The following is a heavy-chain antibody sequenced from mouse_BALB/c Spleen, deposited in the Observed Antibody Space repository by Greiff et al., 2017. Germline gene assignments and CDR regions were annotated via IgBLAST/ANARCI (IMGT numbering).Heavy chain of an antibody. CDR1: GFDFSRYW. J-gene: IGHJ1*01. CDR3: ARRGPYWYFDV. V-gene: IGHV4-1*02. CDR2: INPDSSTI. Sequence: EVMLVESGGGLVQPGGSLKLSCAASGFDFSRYWMSWVRQAPGKGLEWIGEINPDSSTINYTPSLKDKFIISRDNAKNTLYLQMSKVRSEDTALYYCARRGPYWYFDVWGAGTTVTVSS.